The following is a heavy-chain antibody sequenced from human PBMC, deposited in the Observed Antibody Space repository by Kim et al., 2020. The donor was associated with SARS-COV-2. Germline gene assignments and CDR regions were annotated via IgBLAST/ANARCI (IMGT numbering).Heavy chain of an antibody. Sequence: GGSLRLSCAASAFSFEIYHMHWVRQAPGKGLEYVSGISSDGVSTYYGHSVKGRFTISRDNFKNTLYLNMGGLRVEDTAVYFCARVGVVAPPDRWYYYYY. CDR2: ISSDGVST. CDR1: AFSFEIYH. J-gene: IGHJ6*03. D-gene: IGHD2-21*01. V-gene: IGHV3-64*01. CDR3: ARVGVVAPPDRWYYYYY.